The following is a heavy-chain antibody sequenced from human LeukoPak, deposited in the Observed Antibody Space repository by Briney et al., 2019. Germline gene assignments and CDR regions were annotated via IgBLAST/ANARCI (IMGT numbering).Heavy chain of an antibody. J-gene: IGHJ4*02. Sequence: SGPTLVNPTQTLTLTCTLSGFSLSTSGVGVGWIRQPPGKALEWLALIYWDDDKRYSPSLKSRLTITKNTSKNQVVLTMTNMDPVDTATYYCAHSDRIFLRRGFDYWGQGTLVAVSS. V-gene: IGHV2-5*02. CDR1: GFSLSTSGVG. CDR2: IYWDDDK. D-gene: IGHD3-3*01. CDR3: AHSDRIFLRRGFDY.